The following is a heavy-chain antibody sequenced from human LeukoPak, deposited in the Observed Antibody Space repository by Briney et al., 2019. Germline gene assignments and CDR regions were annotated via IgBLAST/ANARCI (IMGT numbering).Heavy chain of an antibody. CDR3: AKDWGYTTMVSYYFDY. CDR1: GFTLSSYG. V-gene: IGHV3-33*06. Sequence: GGSLRLSCAASGFTLSSYGMHWVRQAPGKGLEWVAVIWYDGNNKYYADSVKGRFTISRDNSKNTLYLQMNSLRAEDTAVYYCAKDWGYTTMVSYYFDYWGQGTLVTVSS. CDR2: IWYDGNNK. J-gene: IGHJ4*02. D-gene: IGHD5-18*01.